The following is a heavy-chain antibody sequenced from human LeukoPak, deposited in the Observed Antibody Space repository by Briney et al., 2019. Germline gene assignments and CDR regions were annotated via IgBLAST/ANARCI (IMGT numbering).Heavy chain of an antibody. V-gene: IGHV1-18*01. CDR3: ARGWGDQRRRRDAFGI. J-gene: IGHJ3*02. CDR2: MSAYNGKT. Sequence: ASVKVSCKASGYSFTSYGFNWVRQAPGQGLEWMGWMSAYNGKTNYAHSLQGRVTMTTDTSTSTAYMELSSLRSEDTAVYYCARGWGDQRRRRDAFGIWGQGTMVTVSS. CDR1: GYSFTSYG. D-gene: IGHD2-21*01.